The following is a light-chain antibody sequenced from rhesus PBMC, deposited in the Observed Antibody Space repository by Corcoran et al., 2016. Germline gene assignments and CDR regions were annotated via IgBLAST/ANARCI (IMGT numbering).Light chain of an antibody. CDR1: QSVGSR. CDR3: QRYDDWPCN. J-gene: IGKJ2*01. CDR2: YSS. Sequence: ETVMMQSPATLSLSPGERPTLPCRASQSVGSRLAWSQQKTGQAPSLLISYSSPRATGIPDRVSAVWSVTEFTLTISSLDPEDTGVYYCQRYDDWPCNFGRGTKVEIK. V-gene: IGKV3-42*03.